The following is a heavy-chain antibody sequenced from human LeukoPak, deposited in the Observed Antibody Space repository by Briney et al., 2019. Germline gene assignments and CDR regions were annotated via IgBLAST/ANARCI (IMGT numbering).Heavy chain of an antibody. Sequence: ASVKVSCKASGYTFNTYGISWVRQAPGQGPEWMGWISIYNGNTKYAQKFQGRVTMTTDTSTNTAYMELRSLRSDDTAVYFCARVYYYDTSGHNWFDSWGQGTLVTVSS. CDR1: GYTFNTYG. CDR3: ARVYYYDTSGHNWFDS. V-gene: IGHV1-18*01. D-gene: IGHD3-22*01. CDR2: ISIYNGNT. J-gene: IGHJ5*01.